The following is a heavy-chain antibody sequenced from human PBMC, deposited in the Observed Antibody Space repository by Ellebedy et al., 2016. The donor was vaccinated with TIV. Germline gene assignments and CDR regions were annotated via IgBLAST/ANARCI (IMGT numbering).Heavy chain of an antibody. J-gene: IGHJ4*02. Sequence: MPSETLSLTCTVSGVSVNSANYYWTWIRQPPGKGLEWIGYFYSRGSTDYKPSLKSRVAISVDTSKNQFSLKLSSVTAADTAVYYCARVLRGGRAGDYFDYWGQGTLVTVSS. CDR2: FYSRGST. CDR3: ARVLRGGRAGDYFDY. V-gene: IGHV4-61*01. CDR1: GVSVNSANYY. D-gene: IGHD1-1*01.